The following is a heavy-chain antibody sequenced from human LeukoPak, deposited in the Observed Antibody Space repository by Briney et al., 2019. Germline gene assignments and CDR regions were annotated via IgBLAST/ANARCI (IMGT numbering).Heavy chain of an antibody. J-gene: IGHJ4*02. CDR2: IYYSGST. CDR1: GGSISSSSYY. CDR3: ARPGDSNYDMCDY. D-gene: IGHD4-11*01. Sequence: SETLSLTCTVSGGSISSSSYYWGWIRQPPGKGLEWIGSIYYSGSTYYNPSLKSRLTISVDTSKNQFSLKLSSVTAADTAVYYCARPGDSNYDMCDYWGQGTLVTVSS. V-gene: IGHV4-39*01.